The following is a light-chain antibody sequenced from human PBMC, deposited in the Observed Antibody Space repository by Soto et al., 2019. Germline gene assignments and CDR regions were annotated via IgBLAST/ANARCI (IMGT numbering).Light chain of an antibody. CDR1: QSVSSY. CDR2: DAS. V-gene: IGKV3-11*01. CDR3: QQRSNWPPIT. J-gene: IGKJ5*01. Sequence: ESVLIPSPATPFLSPGERATLSCRASQSVSSYLAWYQQKPGQAPRLLIYDASNRATGIPARFSGSGSGTDFTLTISSLEPQDFAVYYCQQRSNWPPITFGQGTRLQIK.